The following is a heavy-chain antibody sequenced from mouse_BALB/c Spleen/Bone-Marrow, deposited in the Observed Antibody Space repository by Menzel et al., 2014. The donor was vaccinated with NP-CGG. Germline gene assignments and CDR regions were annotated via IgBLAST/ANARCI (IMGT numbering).Heavy chain of an antibody. V-gene: IGHV1-14*01. D-gene: IGHD1-1*01. J-gene: IGHJ4*01. Sequence: VQLQQSGPELVKPGASVKMSCKASGYTFTSYVMHWVKQKPGQGLEWIGYINPYNDGTKYNEKFKGKATLTSDKSSITAYMELSSLTSEDSAVYYCARYPDYYGSSYAMDYWGQGTSVTVSS. CDR1: GYTFTSYV. CDR3: ARYPDYYGSSYAMDY. CDR2: INPYNDGT.